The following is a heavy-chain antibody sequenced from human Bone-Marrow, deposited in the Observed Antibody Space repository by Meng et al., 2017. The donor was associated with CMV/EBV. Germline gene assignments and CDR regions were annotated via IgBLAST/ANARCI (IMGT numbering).Heavy chain of an antibody. Sequence: GESLKISCAASGFTFRNYWMSWVRQAPGKGLEWVANMKHDGSEKYYVDSVKGRFTISRDNANNSLYLQMNSLRAEDTAVYYCARVRWLQPDYWGQGTVVPVYS. CDR2: MKHDGSEK. D-gene: IGHD5-24*01. V-gene: IGHV3-7*01. CDR3: ARVRWLQPDY. J-gene: IGHJ4*02. CDR1: GFTFRNYW.